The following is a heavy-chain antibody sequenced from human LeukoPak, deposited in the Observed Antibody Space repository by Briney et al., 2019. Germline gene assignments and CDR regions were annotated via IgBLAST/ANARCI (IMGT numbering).Heavy chain of an antibody. D-gene: IGHD5-18*01. Sequence: ASVKVSCKASGYNFIGYGITWVRQAPGQGLEWMGIINSSGGSTSYAQKFQGRVTMTRDTSTSTVYMELSSLRSEDTAVYYCARGSSTAMGRFDYWGQGTLVTVSS. J-gene: IGHJ4*02. CDR1: GYNFIGYG. CDR2: INSSGGST. CDR3: ARGSSTAMGRFDY. V-gene: IGHV1-46*01.